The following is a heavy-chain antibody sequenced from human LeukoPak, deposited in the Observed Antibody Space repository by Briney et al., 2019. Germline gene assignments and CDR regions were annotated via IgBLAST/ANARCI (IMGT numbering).Heavy chain of an antibody. CDR2: ISGSGGSA. V-gene: IGHV3-23*01. CDR1: GITVSHYG. J-gene: IGHJ4*02. Sequence: PGGSLRLSCAVSGITVSHYGMSWVRQAPGKGPEWVAGISGSGGSAHYADAVKGRFTISRDNPKNTLYLQMNSLSVEDTAVYFCAKRGVVILVILGGFHKEAYYFDSWGQGALVPVSS. CDR3: AKRGVVILVILGGFHKEAYYFDS. D-gene: IGHD3-9*01.